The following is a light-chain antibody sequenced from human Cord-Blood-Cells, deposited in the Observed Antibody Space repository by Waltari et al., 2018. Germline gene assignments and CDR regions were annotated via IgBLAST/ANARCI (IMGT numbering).Light chain of an antibody. CDR3: SSYTSSSTPV. J-gene: IGLJ2*01. CDR2: DVS. Sequence: QSALTQPASVSGSPGQSITISCTGTSSDVGGYNYVSWYQQHPGKAPQLMIYDVSNRPSGVSNHFSGSKSGNTASLTISGLQAEDEADYYCSSYTSSSTPVFGGGTKLTVL. V-gene: IGLV2-14*01. CDR1: SSDVGGYNY.